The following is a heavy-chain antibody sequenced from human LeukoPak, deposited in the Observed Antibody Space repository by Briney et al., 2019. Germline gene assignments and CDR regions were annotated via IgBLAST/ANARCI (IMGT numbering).Heavy chain of an antibody. J-gene: IGHJ4*02. CDR1: GGSFSGYY. V-gene: IGHV4-34*01. Sequence: SETLSLTCAVYGGSFSGYYWSWIRQPPGKGLEWIGEINHSGSTNYNPSLKSRVTISVDTSKNQFSLKLSSVTAADTAVYYCARGNSYDILTDYPSSFFYVYWGQGTLVTVSS. D-gene: IGHD3-9*01. CDR2: INHSGST. CDR3: ARGNSYDILTDYPSSFFYVY.